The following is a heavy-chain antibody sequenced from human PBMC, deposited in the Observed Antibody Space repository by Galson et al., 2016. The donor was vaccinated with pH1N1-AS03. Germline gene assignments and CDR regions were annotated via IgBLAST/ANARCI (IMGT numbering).Heavy chain of an antibody. CDR3: ARGVVDCSGPACSGTLRFDP. D-gene: IGHD2-15*01. Sequence: SVKVSCKASGYTFTTYDINWVRQAPGQGLEWMGWMNPDSGNTDYAPSFQGRVTITRDTSISTAYMELSSLRSEDTAVYYCARGVVDCSGPACSGTLRFDPWGQGTLVTVSS. CDR1: GYTFTTYD. V-gene: IGHV1-8*03. J-gene: IGHJ5*02. CDR2: MNPDSGNT.